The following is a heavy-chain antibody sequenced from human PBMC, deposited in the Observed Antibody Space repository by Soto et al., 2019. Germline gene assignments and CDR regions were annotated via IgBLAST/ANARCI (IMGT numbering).Heavy chain of an antibody. CDR2: INWKSDI. V-gene: IGHV3-9*01. D-gene: IGHD3-16*01. J-gene: IGHJ4*02. CDR3: AISQDRGGRTTLIY. CDR1: GFTFDDNA. Sequence: GGSLRLSCAVSGFTFDDNAMHWVRQAPEKGLEWVSGINWKSDIGYADSVKGRFTISRDNAENSLYLQMNSLRAEDTALYYCAISQDRGGRTTLIYWGQGTQVTVYS.